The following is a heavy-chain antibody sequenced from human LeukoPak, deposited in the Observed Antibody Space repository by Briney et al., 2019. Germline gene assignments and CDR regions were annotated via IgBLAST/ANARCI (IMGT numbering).Heavy chain of an antibody. Sequence: GGSLRLSCAASGFTFSTYGMHWVRQAPAKGLEWVAFIRYDGTNKYYADSVKGRFTISRDNSKNTLYLQMNSLRVEDTAVYYCAPRVVVITTPFDYWGQGTLVTVSS. CDR1: GFTFSTYG. V-gene: IGHV3-30*02. CDR2: IRYDGTNK. D-gene: IGHD2-21*01. CDR3: APRVVVITTPFDY. J-gene: IGHJ4*02.